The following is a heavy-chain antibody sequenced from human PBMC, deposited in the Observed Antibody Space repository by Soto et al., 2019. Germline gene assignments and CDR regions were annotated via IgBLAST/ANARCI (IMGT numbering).Heavy chain of an antibody. CDR2: ITGKTEGGTT. V-gene: IGHV3-15*07. Sequence: GGTLRLSCAASGFSLSDAWMHWVRQAPGKGLEWVGRITGKTEGGTTDFAAPVKGRFTISRDDSKSTVYLQMNSLKIEDTGLYYCARYGSVRAADHWGQGTLVTVSS. CDR1: GFSLSDAW. CDR3: ARYGSVRAADH. J-gene: IGHJ4*02. D-gene: IGHD6-19*01.